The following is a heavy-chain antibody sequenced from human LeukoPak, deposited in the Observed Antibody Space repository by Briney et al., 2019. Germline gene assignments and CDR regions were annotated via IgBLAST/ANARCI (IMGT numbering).Heavy chain of an antibody. CDR2: IWYDGSNK. J-gene: IGHJ1*01. CDR3: ARDFGSNYYHSSGSEYFQN. Sequence: GGSLRLSCAASGFTFSYYGIHWVRQAPGKGLEWVAVIWYDGSNKYYADSVKGRFNISRDNSKNTLYLQMSSLRAEDTAVYYCARDFGSNYYHSSGSEYFQNWGQGTLVTVSS. V-gene: IGHV3-33*08. CDR1: GFTFSYYG. D-gene: IGHD3-22*01.